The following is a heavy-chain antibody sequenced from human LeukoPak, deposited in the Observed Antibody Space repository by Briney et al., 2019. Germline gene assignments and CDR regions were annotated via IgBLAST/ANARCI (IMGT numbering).Heavy chain of an antibody. CDR2: INHSGST. CDR3: ARGRTGYYDILTGYYTPAFFDY. D-gene: IGHD3-9*01. V-gene: IGHV4-34*01. CDR1: GGSFSGYY. J-gene: IGHJ4*02. Sequence: SETLSLTCAVYGGSFSGYYWSWIRQPPGKGLEWIGEINHSGSTNYNPSLKSRVTISVDTSKNQFSLKLSSVAAADTAVYYCARGRTGYYDILTGYYTPAFFDYWGQGTLVTVSS.